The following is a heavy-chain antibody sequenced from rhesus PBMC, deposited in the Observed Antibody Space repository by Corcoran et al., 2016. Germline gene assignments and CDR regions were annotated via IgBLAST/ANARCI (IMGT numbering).Heavy chain of an antibody. Sequence: QVQLVQSGAEVKEPGASVKVSCKASGFTFGGYAISWVRQAPGKGLEWMGVTIPLDGITNYAEKFQGRVTITAATSTSTAYMELSSLRSEDTAVYYCVRESVAAAGGDYWGQGVLVTVSS. CDR2: TIPLDGIT. J-gene: IGHJ4*01. D-gene: IGHD6-25*01. CDR1: GFTFGGYA. V-gene: IGHV1-198*02. CDR3: VRESVAAAGGDY.